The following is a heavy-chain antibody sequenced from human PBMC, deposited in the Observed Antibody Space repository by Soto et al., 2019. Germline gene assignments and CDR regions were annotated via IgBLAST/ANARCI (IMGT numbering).Heavy chain of an antibody. V-gene: IGHV3-30-3*01. Sequence: QVQLVESGGGVVQPGRSLRLSCAASGFTFSSYAMHWVRQAPGKGLEWVAVISYDGSNKYYADSVKGRFTISRDNSKNTLYLQMNSLRAEDTAVYYCAREGGFGYYFDYWGQGTLVTVSS. D-gene: IGHD2-15*01. CDR3: AREGGFGYYFDY. J-gene: IGHJ4*02. CDR2: ISYDGSNK. CDR1: GFTFSSYA.